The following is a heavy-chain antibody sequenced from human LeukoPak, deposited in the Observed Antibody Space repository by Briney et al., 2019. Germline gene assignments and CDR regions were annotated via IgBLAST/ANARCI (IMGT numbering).Heavy chain of an antibody. J-gene: IGHJ4*02. Sequence: GGPLRLSCAASGFTFSSYAMSWVRPAPGKGLEWVSAISGCGGSTYYADSVKGRFTISRENSKNTLYLQMNSLRAEDTAVYYCAKGGHQLLSDYWGQGTLVTVSS. CDR1: GFTFSSYA. D-gene: IGHD2-2*01. CDR2: ISGCGGST. V-gene: IGHV3-23*01. CDR3: AKGGHQLLSDY.